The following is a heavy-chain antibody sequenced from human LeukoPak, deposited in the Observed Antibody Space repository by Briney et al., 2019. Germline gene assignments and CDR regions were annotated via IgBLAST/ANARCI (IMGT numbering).Heavy chain of an antibody. Sequence: SETLSLTCAVYGGSFSGYYWSWIRQPPGKGLEWIGEINHSGSTNYNPFLKSRVTISVDTSKNQFSLKLSSVTAADTAVYYCAKGKQQLAWFDPWGQGTLVTVSS. CDR1: GGSFSGYY. D-gene: IGHD6-13*01. CDR2: INHSGST. CDR3: AKGKQQLAWFDP. J-gene: IGHJ5*02. V-gene: IGHV4-34*01.